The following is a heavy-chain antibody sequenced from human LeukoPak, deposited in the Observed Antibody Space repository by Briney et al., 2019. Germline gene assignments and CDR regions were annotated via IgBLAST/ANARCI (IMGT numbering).Heavy chain of an antibody. CDR2: IIPIFGTA. Sequence: GASVKVSCKASGGTFSSYAISWVRQAPGQGLEWMGGIIPIFGTANCAQKFQGRVTITADESTSTAYMELSSLRSKDTAVYYCARAGTPYYFDYWGQGTLVTVSS. V-gene: IGHV1-69*13. CDR1: GGTFSSYA. J-gene: IGHJ4*02. D-gene: IGHD1-1*01. CDR3: ARAGTPYYFDY.